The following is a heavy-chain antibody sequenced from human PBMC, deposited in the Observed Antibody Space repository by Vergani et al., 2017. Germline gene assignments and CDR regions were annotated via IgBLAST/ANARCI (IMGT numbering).Heavy chain of an antibody. D-gene: IGHD3-22*01. CDR1: GGSISRGGYY. CDR3: ARVRRDDSSGYYYYYGMDV. CDR2: IYYSGST. V-gene: IGHV4-31*03. J-gene: IGHJ6*02. Sequence: QVQLQESGPGLVKPSQTLSLTCTVSGGSISRGGYYWSWIRQHPGKGLEWIGYIYYSGSTYYNPSLKSRVTISVDTSKNQFSLKLSSVTAADTAVYYCARVRRDDSSGYYYYYGMDVWGQGTTVTVSS.